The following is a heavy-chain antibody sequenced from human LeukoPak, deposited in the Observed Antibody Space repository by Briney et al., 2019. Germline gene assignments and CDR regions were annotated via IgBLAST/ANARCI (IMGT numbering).Heavy chain of an antibody. CDR2: IYHSGST. D-gene: IGHD6-13*01. Sequence: SETLSLTCAVSGGSISSSNWWSWVRQPPGKGLEWIGQIYHSGSTNYNPSLKSRVTMSVDTSKNQFSLKLSSVTAADTAVYYCARQSGFTSSWSLDYWGQGALVTVSS. CDR1: GGSISSSNW. J-gene: IGHJ4*02. V-gene: IGHV4-4*02. CDR3: ARQSGFTSSWSLDY.